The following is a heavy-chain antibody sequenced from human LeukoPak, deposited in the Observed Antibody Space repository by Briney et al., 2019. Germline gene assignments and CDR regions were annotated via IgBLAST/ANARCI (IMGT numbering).Heavy chain of an antibody. J-gene: IGHJ4*02. Sequence: GGSLRLSCAASGFTFSSYGMHWVRQAPGKGLEWVAVISYDGSNKYYADSVKGRFTISRDNSKNTLYLQMNSLRAEDTAVYYCARGGRDCSSSSCHLGDYWGQGSLVTVSS. CDR1: GFTFSSYG. D-gene: IGHD2-2*01. V-gene: IGHV3-30*03. CDR3: ARGGRDCSSSSCHLGDY. CDR2: ISYDGSNK.